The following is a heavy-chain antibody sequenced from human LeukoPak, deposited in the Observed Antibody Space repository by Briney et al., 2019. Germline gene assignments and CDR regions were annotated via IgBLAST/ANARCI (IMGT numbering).Heavy chain of an antibody. D-gene: IGHD2-2*01. J-gene: IGHJ4*02. CDR3: ARVGCSSTNCYDFDY. Sequence: GGSLRLSCAASGFTFSTYGMNWVRQAPGKGLEWVSSISSSSSYIYYADSVKDRFTSSRDNAKNSLYLQLNSLRAEDTSVYYCARVGCSSTNCYDFDYWGQGTLVTVSS. CDR2: ISSSSSYI. CDR1: GFTFSTYG. V-gene: IGHV3-21*01.